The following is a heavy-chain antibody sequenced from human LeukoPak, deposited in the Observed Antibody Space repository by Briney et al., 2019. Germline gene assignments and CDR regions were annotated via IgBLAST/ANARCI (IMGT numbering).Heavy chain of an antibody. CDR3: VSRLFLRAGVNAFDI. CDR2: INPNSGGT. CDR1: GYTFTGYY. V-gene: IGHV1-2*02. Sequence: ASVKVSCKASGYTFTGYYMHWVRQAPGQGLEWMGWINPNSGGTNYAQKFQGRVTMTRDTSISTAYMELSRLRSDDTAVYYCVSRLFLRAGVNAFDIWGQGTMVTVSS. D-gene: IGHD3-3*01. J-gene: IGHJ3*02.